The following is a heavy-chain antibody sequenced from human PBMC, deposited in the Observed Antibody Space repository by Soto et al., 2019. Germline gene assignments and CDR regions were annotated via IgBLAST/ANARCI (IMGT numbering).Heavy chain of an antibody. CDR2: INPYTGAT. D-gene: IGHD2-15*01. V-gene: IGHV1-2*04. CDR3: ARANPETVVPTATYYFDC. Sequence: QVQLVQSGAEVKKPGASVKVSCKTSGYTFAAYYIHWVRQAPGQGLEWLGWINPYTGATRYGQKFQDWVTMTRDTSIATAFMELSRLRSDDTAVYYCARANPETVVPTATYYFDCWGQGTLVTVSS. J-gene: IGHJ4*02. CDR1: GYTFAAYY.